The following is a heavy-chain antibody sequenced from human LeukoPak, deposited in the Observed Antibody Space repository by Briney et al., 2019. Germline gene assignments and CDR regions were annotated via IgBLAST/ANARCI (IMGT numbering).Heavy chain of an antibody. J-gene: IGHJ6*04. CDR3: ANLRYYDFWSGYALDV. V-gene: IGHV3-43*02. D-gene: IGHD3-3*01. Sequence: PGGSLRLSCAASGFTFHDYAMHGVRQAPGKGLEGVSLISGDGGSTYYADSVKGRSTIPRDNSKNSLYLQMNSLRTEDTALYYCANLRYYDFWSGYALDVWRKGTTVTVSS. CDR2: ISGDGGST. CDR1: GFTFHDYA.